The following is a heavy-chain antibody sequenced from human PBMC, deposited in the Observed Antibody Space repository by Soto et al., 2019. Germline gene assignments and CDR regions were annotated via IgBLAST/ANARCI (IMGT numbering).Heavy chain of an antibody. CDR1: GFTFSAYD. J-gene: IGHJ4*02. CDR2: IGTAGDT. Sequence: QSGGSLRLSCAASGFTFSAYDMNWVRQVTGKSLEWVSTIGTAGDTYYPDSVKGRFTMSRVNAKNSVYLHMDSLRAGDTAVYYCARMGNWDLGLDYWGQGALVTVSS. CDR3: ARMGNWDLGLDY. V-gene: IGHV3-13*01. D-gene: IGHD7-27*01.